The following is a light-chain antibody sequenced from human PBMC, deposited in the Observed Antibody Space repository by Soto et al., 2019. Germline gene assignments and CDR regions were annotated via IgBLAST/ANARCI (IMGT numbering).Light chain of an antibody. CDR3: QQCGSSPST. CDR2: GAS. CDR1: QSVSSSY. J-gene: IGKJ4*01. Sequence: EIVLTQSPGTLSLSPGERATLSCRASQSVSSSYLAWYQQKPGQAPRLLIYGASSRATGIPDRFSGSGSGTDFTLTISRLEPEDFAVFYCQQCGSSPSTFGGGTKVEIK. V-gene: IGKV3-20*01.